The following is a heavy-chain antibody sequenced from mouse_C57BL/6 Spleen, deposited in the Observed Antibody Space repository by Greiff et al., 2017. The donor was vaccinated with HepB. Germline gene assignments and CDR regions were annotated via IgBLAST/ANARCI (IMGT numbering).Heavy chain of an antibody. CDR3: ARSTTVPNYFDY. J-gene: IGHJ2*01. D-gene: IGHD1-1*01. Sequence: VQLQQSGAELVKPGASVKISCKASGYAFSSYWMNWVKQRPGKGLEWIGQIYPGDGDTNYNGKFKGKATLTADKSSSTAYMQLSSLTSEDSAVYFCARSTTVPNYFDYWGQGTTLTVSS. V-gene: IGHV1-80*01. CDR2: IYPGDGDT. CDR1: GYAFSSYW.